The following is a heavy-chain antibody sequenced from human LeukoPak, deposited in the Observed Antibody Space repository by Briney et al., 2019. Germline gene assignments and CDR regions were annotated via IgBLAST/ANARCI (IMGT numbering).Heavy chain of an antibody. Sequence: GGSLRLSCAASGFTFDDYAMHWVRQAPGKGLEGVAIIWNDGSNENYADSVKGRFTISRDNSKNTLYLQMHSLRAEDTAVYSCARASGPFDYWGQGTLVTVSS. J-gene: IGHJ4*02. V-gene: IGHV3-33*08. D-gene: IGHD3-10*01. CDR3: ARASGPFDY. CDR1: GFTFDDYA. CDR2: IWNDGSNE.